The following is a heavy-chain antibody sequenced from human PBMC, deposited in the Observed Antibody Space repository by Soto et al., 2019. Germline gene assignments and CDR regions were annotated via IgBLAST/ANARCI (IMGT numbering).Heavy chain of an antibody. CDR2: IYWDDDK. D-gene: IGHD2-21*02. Sequence: QITLKESGPTLVKPTQTLTLTCTFSGFSLTTGGVGVDWIRQPPGKALEWLALIYWDDDKRYSPSLKSRLTVTKDTSQNQVLLTMTNMDPVDTATYYCALSRCGSDCLGSYSCHYYYGMDVWGQGTTVTVSS. CDR3: ALSRCGSDCLGSYSCHYYYGMDV. V-gene: IGHV2-5*02. CDR1: GFSLTTGGVG. J-gene: IGHJ6*02.